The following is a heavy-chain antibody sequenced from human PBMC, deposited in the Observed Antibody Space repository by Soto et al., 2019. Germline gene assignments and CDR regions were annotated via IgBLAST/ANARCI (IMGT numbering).Heavy chain of an antibody. D-gene: IGHD2-15*01. J-gene: IGHJ4*02. Sequence: EVQLLESGGGLVQPGGSLRLSCAASGFTFSSYAMSWVRQAPGKGLEWVSAISGSGGSTYYADSVKGRFTISRDNSKNTLYLQMTSLRAEDTAVYYCAKETGYCSGGSCYSGSDYWGQGTLVTVSS. V-gene: IGHV3-23*01. CDR2: ISGSGGST. CDR1: GFTFSSYA. CDR3: AKETGYCSGGSCYSGSDY.